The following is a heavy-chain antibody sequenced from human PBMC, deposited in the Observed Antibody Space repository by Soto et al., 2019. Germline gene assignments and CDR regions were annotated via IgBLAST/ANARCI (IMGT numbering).Heavy chain of an antibody. CDR1: GGSISSSSYC. D-gene: IGHD3-22*01. Sequence: SETLSLTCTVSGGSISSSSYCWGWIRQPPGKGLEWIGSIYYSGSTYYNPSLKSRVTISVDTSKNQFSLKLSSVTAADTAVFYCARQEMRYDSSGYYFDYWGQGTLVTVSS. CDR3: ARQEMRYDSSGYYFDY. CDR2: IYYSGST. J-gene: IGHJ4*02. V-gene: IGHV4-39*01.